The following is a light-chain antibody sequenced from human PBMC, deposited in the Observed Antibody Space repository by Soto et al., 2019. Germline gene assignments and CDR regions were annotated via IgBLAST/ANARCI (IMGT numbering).Light chain of an antibody. CDR3: QKYGSSPRT. CDR2: GAS. J-gene: IGKJ5*01. Sequence: EIVLTQSPGTLSLSPGERATLSCRASQSVSSSYLAWYQQKPGQAPRLLIYGASSRATGIPDMFSGSGSGTDFTLTISRLEPEDFAGYYCQKYGSSPRTFGQGTRLEIK. V-gene: IGKV3-20*01. CDR1: QSVSSSY.